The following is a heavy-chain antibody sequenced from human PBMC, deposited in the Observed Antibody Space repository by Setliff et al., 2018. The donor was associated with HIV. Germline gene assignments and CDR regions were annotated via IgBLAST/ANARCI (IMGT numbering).Heavy chain of an antibody. V-gene: IGHV1-18*01. Sequence: ASVKVSCKASGYNFINYGISWVRQAPGQGLEWMGWISAYNGNTNYAKQLQGRVTMTTDTSTSTGYMELRSLRSDDTAVEYCARDGYYSDGSAYSTFDYWGQGTLVTVSS. CDR3: ARDGYYSDGSAYSTFDY. CDR2: ISAYNGNT. CDR1: GYNFINYG. D-gene: IGHD3-22*01. J-gene: IGHJ4*02.